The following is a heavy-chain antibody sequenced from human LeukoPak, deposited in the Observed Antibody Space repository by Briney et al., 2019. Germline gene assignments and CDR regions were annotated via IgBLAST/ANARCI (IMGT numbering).Heavy chain of an antibody. CDR1: GFTFSSYS. CDR3: AREMGYSRGDY. Sequence: GGSLRLSCAASGFTFSSYSMNWVRQAPGKGLEWVSSISSSSYIYYADSVKGRFTISRDNAKNSLYLQMNSLRAEDTAVYYCAREMGYSRGDYWGQGTLVTVSS. J-gene: IGHJ4*02. D-gene: IGHD6-13*01. V-gene: IGHV3-21*01. CDR2: ISSSSYI.